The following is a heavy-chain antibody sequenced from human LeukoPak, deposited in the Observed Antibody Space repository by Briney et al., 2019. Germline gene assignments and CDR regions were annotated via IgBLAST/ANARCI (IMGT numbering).Heavy chain of an antibody. CDR2: IWYDGSNK. V-gene: IGHV3-33*01. J-gene: IGHJ4*02. D-gene: IGHD3-22*01. Sequence: GGSLRLSCAASGFTFSSYGMHWVRQAPGKGLEWVAVIWYDGSNKYYADSVKGRFTISRDNSKNTLYLQMNSLRAEDTAVCYCARGPDSSVDYWGQGTLVTVSS. CDR3: ARGPDSSVDY. CDR1: GFTFSSYG.